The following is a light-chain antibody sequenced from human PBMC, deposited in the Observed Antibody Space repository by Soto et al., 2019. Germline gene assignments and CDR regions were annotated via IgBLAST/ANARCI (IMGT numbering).Light chain of an antibody. CDR2: GAS. CDR1: QSVSSSY. V-gene: IGKV3-20*01. J-gene: IGKJ4*01. CDR3: QQYGDSPLT. Sequence: EIVSTQSPCTLSLSPGERATLYCRASQSVSSSYLAWYQQKPGQAPSLLIYGASSRAAGIPDRFSGSGSGTDFTLTISRLEPEDFAVYYCQQYGDSPLTFGGGTKVDIK.